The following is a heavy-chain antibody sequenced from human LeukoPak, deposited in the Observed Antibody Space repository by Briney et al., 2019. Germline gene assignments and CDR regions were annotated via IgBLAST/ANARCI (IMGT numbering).Heavy chain of an antibody. CDR3: ARGSSRGPRDAFDF. D-gene: IGHD2-15*01. V-gene: IGHV1-46*01. Sequence: GASVKVSCKAFGYTFTSYYVHWVRQAPGQGLEWMGIISPSGASTSYAQKFQGRVTMTRDMSTSTVYMELSSLISEDTAVYYCARGSSRGPRDAFDFWGQGTMVTLSS. J-gene: IGHJ3*01. CDR2: ISPSGAST. CDR1: GYTFTSYY.